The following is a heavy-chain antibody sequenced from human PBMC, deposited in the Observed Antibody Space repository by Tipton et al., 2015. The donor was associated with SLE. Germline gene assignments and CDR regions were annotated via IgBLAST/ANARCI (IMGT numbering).Heavy chain of an antibody. J-gene: IGHJ3*02. CDR3: ARVNAQEGAFDI. V-gene: IGHV4-59*11. CDR1: GGSISSHY. D-gene: IGHD2-2*01. Sequence: TLSLTCTVSGGSISSHYWCWIRQPPGKGLEWIGYIYYSGSTNYNPSLKSRVTISVDTSKNPFSLKLSSVTAADTAVYYCARVNAQEGAFDIWGQGTMVTVSS. CDR2: IYYSGST.